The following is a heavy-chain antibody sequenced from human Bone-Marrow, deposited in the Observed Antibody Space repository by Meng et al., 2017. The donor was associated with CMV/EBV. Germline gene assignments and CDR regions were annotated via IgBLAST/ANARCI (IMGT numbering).Heavy chain of an antibody. Sequence: ASVKVSCKASGYTFTSYGISWVRQAPGQGLEWMGWINVYNGKRDYAQKFNVRVTMTTDTSTSTAYMELRSLRSDDTATYYCARERGYCSSINCFKEGMDVCGQGSTVTVSS. CDR1: GYTFTSYG. J-gene: IGHJ6*02. V-gene: IGHV1-18*01. CDR2: INVYNGKR. CDR3: ARERGYCSSINCFKEGMDV. D-gene: IGHD2-2*01.